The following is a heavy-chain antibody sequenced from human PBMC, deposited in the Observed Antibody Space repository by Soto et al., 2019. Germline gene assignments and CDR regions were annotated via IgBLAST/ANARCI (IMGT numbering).Heavy chain of an antibody. J-gene: IGHJ4*02. D-gene: IGHD5-18*01. CDR3: TTVYPQLWLSFDY. CDR1: GFTFSNAW. V-gene: IGHV3-15*01. Sequence: GGSLRLSCAASGFTFSNAWMSWVRQAPGKGLEWVGRIKSETDGGTTDYAAPVKGRFVISRDDSKNTLYLQMNSLKSEDTAVYYCTTVYPQLWLSFDYWGQGTLVTVSS. CDR2: IKSETDGGTT.